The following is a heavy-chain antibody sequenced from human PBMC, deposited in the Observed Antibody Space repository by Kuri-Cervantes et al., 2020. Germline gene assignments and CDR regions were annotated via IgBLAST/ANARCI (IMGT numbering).Heavy chain of an antibody. CDR2: INPNSGGT. CDR1: GYTFTGYY. Sequence: ASVKVSCKASGYTFTGYYMHWVRQAPGQGLEWMGWINPNSGGTNYAQKFQGRVTMTRDTSISTAYMELSRLRSDDAAVYYCARDNDAGGDCNCWGQGTLVTVSS. CDR3: ARDNDAGGDCNC. V-gene: IGHV1-2*02. D-gene: IGHD1-1*01. J-gene: IGHJ4*02.